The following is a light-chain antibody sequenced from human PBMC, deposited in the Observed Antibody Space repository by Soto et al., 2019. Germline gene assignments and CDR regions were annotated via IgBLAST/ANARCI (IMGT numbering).Light chain of an antibody. J-gene: IGKJ1*01. CDR3: QQDGSSQS. Sequence: EIVLTQSPGTLSLSPGERATLSCRASQSVSSSYLAWYQQKPGQAPRLLIYGASSRATGIPDRFSGSGSGTYFTLTISRLEPEDFAVYYCQQDGSSQSFGQGTKVEIK. CDR2: GAS. V-gene: IGKV3-20*01. CDR1: QSVSSSY.